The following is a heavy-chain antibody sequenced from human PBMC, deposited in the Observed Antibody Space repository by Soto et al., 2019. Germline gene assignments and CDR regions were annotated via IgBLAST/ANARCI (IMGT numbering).Heavy chain of an antibody. CDR2: MNPNSGNT. CDR3: ARAPSRVRFLEWLLSPPTFDY. D-gene: IGHD3-3*01. Sequence: ASVKVSCKASGYTFTSYYINWVRQATGQGLEWMGWMNPNSGNTGYAQKFQGRVTMTRNTSISTAYMELSSLRSEDTAVYYCARAPSRVRFLEWLLSPPTFDYWGQGTLVTVSS. V-gene: IGHV1-8*01. CDR1: GYTFTSYY. J-gene: IGHJ4*02.